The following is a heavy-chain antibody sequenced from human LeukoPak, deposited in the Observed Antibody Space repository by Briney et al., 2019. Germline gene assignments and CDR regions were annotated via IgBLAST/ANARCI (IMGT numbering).Heavy chain of an antibody. V-gene: IGHV3-30*18. CDR2: ISYDGSNK. D-gene: IGHD2-15*01. CDR3: AKRGFLNWFDP. J-gene: IGHJ5*02. Sequence: PGRPLRLSCAASGFTFSSYGMHWVRQAPGKGLEWVAVISYDGSNKYYADSVKGRFTISRDNSKNTLYLQMNILRAEDTAVYYCAKRGFLNWFDPWGQGTLVTVSS. CDR1: GFTFSSYG.